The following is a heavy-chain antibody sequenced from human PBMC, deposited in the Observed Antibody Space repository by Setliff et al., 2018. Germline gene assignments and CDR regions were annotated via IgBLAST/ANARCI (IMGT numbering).Heavy chain of an antibody. CDR1: GGSIGSSF. CDR3: ARAVDSSGYFPYWYFDL. V-gene: IGHV4-59*01. CDR2: KSNRGDT. D-gene: IGHD3-22*01. Sequence: PSETLSLTCTVSGGSIGSSFWNWIRQSPGKGLEWIGYKSNRGDTNSNPSLRSRLTMSVDTSKSQFSLNLTSVTAADTAVYFCARAVDSSGYFPYWYFDLWGRGALGTVS. J-gene: IGHJ2*01.